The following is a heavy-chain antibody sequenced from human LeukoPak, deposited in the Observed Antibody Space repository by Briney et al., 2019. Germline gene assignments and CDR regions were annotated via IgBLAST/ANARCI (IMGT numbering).Heavy chain of an antibody. D-gene: IGHD1-26*01. CDR3: ARLARYSWSPISPLYYYYYMDV. J-gene: IGHJ6*03. CDR1: GYTFTSYS. V-gene: IGHV1-46*01. CDR2: INPSDAST. Sequence: ASVKVSCKASGYTFTSYSMNWVRQAPGQGPEWMGIINPSDASTSYAQKFQGRVTMTRDMSTSTVYMELSSLRSEDTAVYYCARLARYSWSPISPLYYYYYMDVWGKGTTVTVSS.